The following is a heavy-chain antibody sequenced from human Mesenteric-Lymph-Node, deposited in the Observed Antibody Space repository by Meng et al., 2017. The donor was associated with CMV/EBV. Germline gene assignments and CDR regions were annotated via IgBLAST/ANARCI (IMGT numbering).Heavy chain of an antibody. CDR1: GFTFSNTW. CDR3: TTEYYYDSSENEDAFDI. D-gene: IGHD3-22*01. Sequence: GESLKISCAASGFTFSNTWMSWVRQAPGQGLEWVGRIKSKFDGGTTDYAAPVKGRFTISRDDSKNTLYLQMNSLKTGDTAMYYCTTEYYYDSSENEDAFDIWGQGTMVTVSS. CDR2: IKSKFDGGTT. J-gene: IGHJ3*02. V-gene: IGHV3-15*01.